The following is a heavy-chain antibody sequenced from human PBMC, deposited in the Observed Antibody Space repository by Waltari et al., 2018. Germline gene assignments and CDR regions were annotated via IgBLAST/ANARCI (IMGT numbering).Heavy chain of an antibody. J-gene: IGHJ4*02. V-gene: IGHV3-7*01. CDR2: IKQDGSGK. Sequence: EVQLVESGGGLVQPGGSLRLSCAASGFTFSRYWMRWVRQAPGKGREWVANIKQDGSGKYYVDSVKGRFTISRDNTKNSLYLQMNSLRAEDTAVYYCARDQRSRIAVADFDYWGQGTLVTVSS. D-gene: IGHD6-19*01. CDR1: GFTFSRYW. CDR3: ARDQRSRIAVADFDY.